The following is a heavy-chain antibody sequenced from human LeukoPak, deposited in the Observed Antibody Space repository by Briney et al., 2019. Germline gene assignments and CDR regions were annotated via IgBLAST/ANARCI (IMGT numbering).Heavy chain of an antibody. Sequence: SETLSLTCAVYGGSFSGYYWSWIRQPPGKGLEWIGEINHSGSTNYNPSLKSRVTISVDTSKNQFSLKLSSVTAADTAVYYCARGLGGYSGYAGYCSGGSCYSLDYWGQGTLVTVSS. V-gene: IGHV4-34*01. D-gene: IGHD2-15*01. CDR2: INHSGST. CDR3: ARGLGGYSGYAGYCSGGSCYSLDY. CDR1: GGSFSGYY. J-gene: IGHJ4*02.